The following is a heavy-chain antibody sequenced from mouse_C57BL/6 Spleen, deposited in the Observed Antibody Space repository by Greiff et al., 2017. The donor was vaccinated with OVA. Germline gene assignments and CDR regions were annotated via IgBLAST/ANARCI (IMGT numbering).Heavy chain of an antibody. V-gene: IGHV1-26*01. Sequence: VQLQQSGPELVKPGASVKISCKASGYTFTDYYMNWVKQSHGKSLEWIGDINPNNGGTSYNQKFKGKATLTVDKSSSTAYMELRSLTSEDSAVYYCAREGDYDVFAYWGQGTLVTVSA. CDR2: INPNNGGT. D-gene: IGHD2-4*01. CDR1: GYTFTDYY. J-gene: IGHJ3*01. CDR3: AREGDYDVFAY.